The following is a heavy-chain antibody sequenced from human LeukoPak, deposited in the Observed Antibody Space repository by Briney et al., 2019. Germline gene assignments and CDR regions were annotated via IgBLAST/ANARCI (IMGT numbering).Heavy chain of an antibody. Sequence: SETLSLTCAVYGGSFSGYYWSWIRQPPGKGLEWIGEINHSGSTNYNPSLKSRVTISVDTSKNQFSLKLSSVTAADTAVYYCAKDYDILTGYSYYYYYGMDVWGKGTTVTVSS. V-gene: IGHV4-34*01. D-gene: IGHD3-9*01. CDR3: AKDYDILTGYSYYYYYGMDV. J-gene: IGHJ6*04. CDR2: INHSGST. CDR1: GGSFSGYY.